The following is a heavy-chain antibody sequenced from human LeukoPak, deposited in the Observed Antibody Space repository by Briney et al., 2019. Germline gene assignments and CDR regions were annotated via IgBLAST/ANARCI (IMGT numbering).Heavy chain of an antibody. D-gene: IGHD4-17*01. Sequence: QTGGSLRLSCAASGFTFSSYAMHWVRQAPGKGLEWVAVISYDGSNKYYADSVKGRFTISRDNSKNTLYLQMNSLRAEDTAVYYCARVSDYGDYGPFDYWGQGTLVTVSS. CDR3: ARVSDYGDYGPFDY. CDR2: ISYDGSNK. CDR1: GFTFSSYA. J-gene: IGHJ4*02. V-gene: IGHV3-30-3*01.